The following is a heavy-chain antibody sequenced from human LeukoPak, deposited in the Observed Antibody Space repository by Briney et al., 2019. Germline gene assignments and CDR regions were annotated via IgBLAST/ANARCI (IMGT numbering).Heavy chain of an antibody. CDR2: ISYVGSNK. CDR3: AKGIYASGSYYTEKYYAMDG. Sequence: PGGSLRLSCAASEFTFRSYGMHWVRQAPGKGLGWVALISYVGSNKKNADSLKGRFTISRDNSRNTLYLQMNSLRVEDTAVYYCAKGIYASGSYYTEKYYAMDGWGQGTTVTVSS. CDR1: EFTFRSYG. V-gene: IGHV3-30*18. D-gene: IGHD3-10*01. J-gene: IGHJ6*02.